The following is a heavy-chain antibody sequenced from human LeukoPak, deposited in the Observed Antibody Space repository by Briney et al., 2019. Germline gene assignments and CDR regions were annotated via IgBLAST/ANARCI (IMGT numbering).Heavy chain of an antibody. CDR2: FDPEDGET. Sequence: ASVKVSCKVSGYTLTELSMHWVRQAPGKGLEWMGGFDPEDGETIYAQKFQGRDTMTEDTSTDTDYMELSSLRSEDTAVYYCATTAAAGTGPGDYWGQGTLVTVSS. J-gene: IGHJ4*02. CDR3: ATTAAAGTGPGDY. CDR1: GYTLTELS. D-gene: IGHD6-13*01. V-gene: IGHV1-24*01.